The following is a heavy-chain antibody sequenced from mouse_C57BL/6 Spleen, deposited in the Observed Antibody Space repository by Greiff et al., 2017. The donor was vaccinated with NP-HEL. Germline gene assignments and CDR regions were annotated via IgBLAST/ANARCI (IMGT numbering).Heavy chain of an antibody. CDR2: IYPGDGDT. CDR3: ASFTTVVEAMDY. Sequence: QVQLQQSGAELVKPGASVKISCKASGYAFSSYWMNWVKQRPGQGLEWIGQIYPGDGDTNYNGKFKGKATLTADKSSSTAYMQRSSLTSEDSAVYFCASFTTVVEAMDYWGQGTSVTVSS. V-gene: IGHV1-80*01. J-gene: IGHJ4*01. CDR1: GYAFSSYW. D-gene: IGHD1-1*01.